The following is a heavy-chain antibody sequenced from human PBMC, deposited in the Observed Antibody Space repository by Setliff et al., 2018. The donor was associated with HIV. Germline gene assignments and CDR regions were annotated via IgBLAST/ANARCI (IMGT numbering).Heavy chain of an antibody. D-gene: IGHD3-22*01. Sequence: SGPTLVNPTQTLTLTCTFSGFSLTTSGVAVGWIRQPPGKALEWLALIYWDDDKRYSPSLKSRLTVTKDTSKNQVVLTMTYMDPLDTATYYCAHYDSSGSFDYWGQGTLVTVS. CDR2: IYWDDDK. CDR3: AHYDSSGSFDY. J-gene: IGHJ4*02. V-gene: IGHV2-5*02. CDR1: GFSLTTSGVA.